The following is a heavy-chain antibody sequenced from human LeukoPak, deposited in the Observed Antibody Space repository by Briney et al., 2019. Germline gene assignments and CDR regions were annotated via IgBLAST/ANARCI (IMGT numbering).Heavy chain of an antibody. CDR1: GGSISSYY. J-gene: IGHJ5*02. CDR3: ARLGPKRYYDILTGSGNNWFDP. V-gene: IGHV4-59*08. D-gene: IGHD3-9*01. CDR2: IYYSGST. Sequence: SETLSLTCTVSGGSISSYYRSWIRQPPGKGLEWIGYIYYSGSTNYNPSLKSRVTISVDTSKNQFSLKLSSVTAADTAVYYCARLGPKRYYDILTGSGNNWFDPWGQGTLVTVSS.